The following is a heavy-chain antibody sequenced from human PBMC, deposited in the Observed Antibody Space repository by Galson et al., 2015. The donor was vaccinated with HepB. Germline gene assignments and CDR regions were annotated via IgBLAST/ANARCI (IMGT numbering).Heavy chain of an antibody. CDR3: ARVRGTIYYYGMDV. V-gene: IGHV6-1*01. J-gene: IGHJ6*02. D-gene: IGHD2-15*01. CDR1: GDSVSNNNAA. Sequence: CAISGDSVSNNNAAWNWIRESPSRGLEWLERTYYRSKWYSDYAESLRSRITINPDTSKNQISLHLNSVTPEDTAVYYCARVRGTIYYYGMDVWGQGTTVTVSS. CDR2: TYYRSKWYS.